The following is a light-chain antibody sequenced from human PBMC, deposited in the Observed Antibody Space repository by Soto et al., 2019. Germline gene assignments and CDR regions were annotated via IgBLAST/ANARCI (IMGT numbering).Light chain of an antibody. J-gene: IGKJ1*01. Sequence: EVVMTQSPATPSVSPGEGATLSCRASQSVSNHLAWYQQRPGQAPRLLIYGASTRATGIPARFSGSGSGTEFTLTISSLQSEDFALYYCQHYYDWPRTFGQGTKVEIK. V-gene: IGKV3-15*01. CDR1: QSVSNH. CDR3: QHYYDWPRT. CDR2: GAS.